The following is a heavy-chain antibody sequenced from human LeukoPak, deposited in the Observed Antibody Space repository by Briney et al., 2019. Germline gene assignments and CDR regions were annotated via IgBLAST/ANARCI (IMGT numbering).Heavy chain of an antibody. Sequence: PSETLSLTCAVSGGSISSSNWWSWVRQPPGKGLEWIGEIYHSGSTNYNPSHKSRVTISVDKSKNQFSLKLSSVTAADTAVYYCARSSVVWGSYRIFDYWGQGTLVTVSS. D-gene: IGHD3-16*02. J-gene: IGHJ4*02. CDR2: IYHSGST. V-gene: IGHV4-4*02. CDR1: GGSISSSNW. CDR3: ARSSVVWGSYRIFDY.